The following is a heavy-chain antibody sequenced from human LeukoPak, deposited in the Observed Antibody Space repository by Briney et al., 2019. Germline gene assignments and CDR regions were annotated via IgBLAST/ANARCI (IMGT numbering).Heavy chain of an antibody. Sequence: GGSLRLSCVGSGFIFRNDWMHWVRQAPGKGLVWVSRLYSEGGRTYYADSVKGRFTISRDNAKNTLYLQMNSLTVGDTAVYYCSRGLGQPVDSWGQGTLVTVSS. V-gene: IGHV3-74*01. CDR2: LYSEGGRT. J-gene: IGHJ4*02. CDR3: SRGLGQPVDS. CDR1: GFIFRNDW. D-gene: IGHD6-6*01.